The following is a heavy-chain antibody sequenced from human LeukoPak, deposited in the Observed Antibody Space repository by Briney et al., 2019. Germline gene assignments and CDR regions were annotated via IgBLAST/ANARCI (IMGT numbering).Heavy chain of an antibody. V-gene: IGHV1-3*04. D-gene: IGHD2-15*01. J-gene: IGHJ6*02. CDR3: ARDHVVGLAPFDP. CDR1: GYTFTDYA. Sequence: ASVKVSCKASGYTFTDYAMHWVRQAPGERLEWMGWINTGKGNTKYSQKFQGRVTITMDTSASTAYMELSSLRSEDTAVYYCARDHVVGLAPFDPWGQGTTVTVSS. CDR2: INTGKGNT.